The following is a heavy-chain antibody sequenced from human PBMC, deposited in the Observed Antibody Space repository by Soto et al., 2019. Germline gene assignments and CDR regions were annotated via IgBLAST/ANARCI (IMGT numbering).Heavy chain of an antibody. V-gene: IGHV1-58*02. CDR3: AAVPSPPYGDPFNRNYYYYGMDV. J-gene: IGHJ6*02. Sequence: SVKVSCKASGFTFTSSAMQWVRQARGQRLEWIGWIVVGSGNTNYAQKFQERVTITRDMSTSTAYMELSSLRSEDTAVYYCAAVPSPPYGDPFNRNYYYYGMDVWG. D-gene: IGHD4-17*01. CDR2: IVVGSGNT. CDR1: GFTFTSSA.